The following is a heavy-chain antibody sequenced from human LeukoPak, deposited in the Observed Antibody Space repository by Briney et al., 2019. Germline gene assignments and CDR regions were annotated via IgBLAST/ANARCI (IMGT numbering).Heavy chain of an antibody. CDR3: ARDHGDY. CDR2: IYYSGST. CDR1: GGSISSSSYY. V-gene: IGHV4-39*07. Sequence: PSEALSLTCTVPGGSISSSSYYWGWIRQPPGKGLEWIGSIYYSGSTYYNPSLKSRVTISVDTSKNQFSLKLSSVTAADTAVYYCARDHGDYWGQGTLVTVSS. J-gene: IGHJ4*02.